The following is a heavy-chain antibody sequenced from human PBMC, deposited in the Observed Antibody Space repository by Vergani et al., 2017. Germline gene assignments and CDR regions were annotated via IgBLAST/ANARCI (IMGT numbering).Heavy chain of an antibody. J-gene: IGHJ4*02. CDR1: GFTFSSYA. CDR2: ISYDGSNK. D-gene: IGHD2-2*01. V-gene: IGHV3-30*04. CDR3: ARDYIVVVPAAILYY. Sequence: QVQLVESGGGVVQPGRSLRLSCAASGFTFSSYAMHWVRQAPGKGLGWVAVISYDGSNKYYADSVKGRFTISRDNSKNTLYLQMNSLRAEDTAVYYCARDYIVVVPAAILYYWGQGTLVTVSS.